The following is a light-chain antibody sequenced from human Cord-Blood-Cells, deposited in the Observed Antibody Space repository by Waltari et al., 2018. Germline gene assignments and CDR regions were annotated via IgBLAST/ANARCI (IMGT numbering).Light chain of an antibody. Sequence: QPVLAQPPSASASLGASVTLTCTLSRRYSNSTVAWSRQTPGKGPRFVMRVGTGGIVGSKGDGIPDRFSVLGSGLNRYLTIKNIQEEDESDYHCGADHGSGSNFVYVFGTGTKVTVL. J-gene: IGLJ1*01. CDR1: RRYSNST. CDR2: VGTGGIVG. V-gene: IGLV9-49*01. CDR3: GADHGSGSNFVYV.